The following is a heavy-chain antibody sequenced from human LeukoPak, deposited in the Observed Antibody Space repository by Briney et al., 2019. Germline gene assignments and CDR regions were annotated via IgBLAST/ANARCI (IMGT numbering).Heavy chain of an antibody. CDR2: ISGSGGST. CDR3: AKDPHAFDWLGNYFDY. J-gene: IGHJ4*02. CDR1: GFTFVSPA. Sequence: GGSLRIYFAASGFTFVSPAMSVGGPAPGYVLPPVSAISGSGGSTYYADSVKGRFTISRDNSKNTLYLQMNSLRAEDTAVYYCAKDPHAFDWLGNYFDYWGQGTLVTVSS. D-gene: IGHD3-9*01. V-gene: IGHV3-23*01.